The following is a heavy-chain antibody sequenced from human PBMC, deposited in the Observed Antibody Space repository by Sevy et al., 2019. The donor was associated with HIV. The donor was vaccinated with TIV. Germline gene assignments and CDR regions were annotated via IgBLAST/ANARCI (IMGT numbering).Heavy chain of an antibody. CDR2: IHHTGST. CDR3: VRAKFGSVLGDALDI. D-gene: IGHD6-25*01. CDR1: GASITISTW. V-gene: IGHV4-4*02. Sequence: SETLSLTCAVSGASITISTWWGWVRQPPGKGLEWSGEIHHTGSTNSNPSLKTRVTLSVDKSKNQFSLNLNSVTAADTAVYYCVRAKFGSVLGDALDIWGQGTMVTVSS. J-gene: IGHJ3*02.